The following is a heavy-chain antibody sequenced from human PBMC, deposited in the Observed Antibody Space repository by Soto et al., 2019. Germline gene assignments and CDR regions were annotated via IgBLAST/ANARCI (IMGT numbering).Heavy chain of an antibody. CDR1: GFTFSSYA. Sequence: PVGSLRLSCAASGFTFSSYAMSWVRQAPGKGLEWVSAISGSGGSTYYADSVKGRFTISRDNSKNTLYLQMNSLRAEDTAVYYCAKDPLYSSSSPYYYYYYGMDVWGQGTTVTVSS. V-gene: IGHV3-23*01. D-gene: IGHD6-6*01. CDR2: ISGSGGST. J-gene: IGHJ6*02. CDR3: AKDPLYSSSSPYYYYYYGMDV.